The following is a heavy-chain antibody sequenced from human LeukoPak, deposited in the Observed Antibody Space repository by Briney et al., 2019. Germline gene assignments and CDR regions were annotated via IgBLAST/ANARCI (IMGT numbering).Heavy chain of an antibody. D-gene: IGHD3-10*01. CDR2: INHSGST. CDR3: ARARSGSYGNDAFDI. J-gene: IGHJ3*02. CDR1: GGSFSGYY. V-gene: IGHV4-34*01. Sequence: SETLSLTCAVYGGSFSGYYWSWIRQPPGKGLEWIGEINHSGSTNYNPSLKSRVTISVDTSKNQFSLKLSSVTAADTAVYYCARARSGSYGNDAFDIWGQGTMVTVSS.